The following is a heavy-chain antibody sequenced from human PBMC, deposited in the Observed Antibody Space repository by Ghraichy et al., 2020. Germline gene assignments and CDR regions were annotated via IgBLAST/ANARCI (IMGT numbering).Heavy chain of an antibody. Sequence: GESLNISCAASGFSFGSSWMSWVRQAPGKGLEWVATIKQGGSEKYYVGSVKGRFTISRDNAKKSLYLQMNSLRAEDTAVYYCARDHDSSVHAFGYWGQGSLVTVSS. V-gene: IGHV3-7*01. CDR3: ARDHDSSVHAFGY. CDR2: IKQGGSEK. CDR1: GFSFGSSW. J-gene: IGHJ4*02. D-gene: IGHD3-22*01.